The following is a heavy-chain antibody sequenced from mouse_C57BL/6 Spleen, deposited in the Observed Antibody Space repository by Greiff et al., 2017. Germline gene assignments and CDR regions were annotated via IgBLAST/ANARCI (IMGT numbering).Heavy chain of an antibody. CDR2: IDPSDSYT. J-gene: IGHJ3*01. V-gene: IGHV1-69*01. Sequence: QVQLQQPGAELVMPGASVKLSCKASGYTFTSYWMHWVKQRPGQGLEWIGEIDPSDSYTNYNQKFKGKSTLTVDKSSSTAYMQLSSLTSEDSAVYYCASEGDGFAYWGQGTLVTVSA. D-gene: IGHD3-3*01. CDR3: ASEGDGFAY. CDR1: GYTFTSYW.